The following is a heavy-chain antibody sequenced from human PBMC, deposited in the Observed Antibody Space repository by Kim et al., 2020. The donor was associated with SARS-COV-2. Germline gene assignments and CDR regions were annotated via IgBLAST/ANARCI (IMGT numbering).Heavy chain of an antibody. V-gene: IGHV1-69*13. CDR1: GGTFSSYA. Sequence: SVKVSCKASGGTFSSYAISWVRQAPGQGLEWMGGIIPIFGTANYAQKFQGRVTITADESTSTAYMELSSLRSEDTAVYYCARVWFGDHGDWFDPWGQGTLVTVSS. CDR2: IIPIFGTA. D-gene: IGHD3-10*01. J-gene: IGHJ5*02. CDR3: ARVWFGDHGDWFDP.